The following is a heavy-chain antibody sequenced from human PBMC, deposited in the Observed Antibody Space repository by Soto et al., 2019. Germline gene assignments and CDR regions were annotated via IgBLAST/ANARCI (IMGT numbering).Heavy chain of an antibody. Sequence: SETLSLTCTVSGGSVSSGGYYWSWIRQPPGKGLECIGYISNSGNTNYNASLKSRVTISVDTSKNQFSLKLTSVTAADTALYYCAGDRGQVRAYTYGSNAYYYYGIDVWGQGTTVTVSS. CDR1: GGSVSSGGYY. J-gene: IGHJ6*02. CDR3: AGDRGQVRAYTYGSNAYYYYGIDV. V-gene: IGHV4-61*08. D-gene: IGHD5-18*01. CDR2: ISNSGNT.